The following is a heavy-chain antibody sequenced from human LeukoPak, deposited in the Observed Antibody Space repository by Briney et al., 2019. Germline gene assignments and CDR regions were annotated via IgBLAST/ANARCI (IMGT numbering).Heavy chain of an antibody. CDR1: GFTFSSYS. CDR3: AGDSSNWNIDY. J-gene: IGHJ4*02. Sequence: GGSLRLSCAASGFTFSSYSMNWVRQAPGKGLDWVSSISSSSSYIYYADSVKGRFTISRANAKNSLYLQMNSLRVEDTAVYYCAGDSSNWNIDYWGQGTPVTVSS. V-gene: IGHV3-21*01. D-gene: IGHD6-13*01. CDR2: ISSSSSYI.